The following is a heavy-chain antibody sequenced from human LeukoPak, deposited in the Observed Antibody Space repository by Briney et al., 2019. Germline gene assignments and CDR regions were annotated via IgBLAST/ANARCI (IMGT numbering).Heavy chain of an antibody. V-gene: IGHV4-39*07. J-gene: IGHJ4*02. CDR1: GGSTSSSSYY. CDR2: IYYSGST. CDR3: ARVYSSGWGYYFDY. Sequence: SETLSLTCTVSGGSTSSSSYYWGWIRQPPGKGLEWIGSIYYSGSTYYNPSLKSRVTISVDTSKNQFSLKLSSVTAADTAVYYCARVYSSGWGYYFDYWGQGTLVTVSS. D-gene: IGHD6-19*01.